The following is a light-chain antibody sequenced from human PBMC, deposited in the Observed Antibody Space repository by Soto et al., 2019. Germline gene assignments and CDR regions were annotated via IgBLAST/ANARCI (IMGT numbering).Light chain of an antibody. J-gene: IGKJ1*01. CDR2: GAS. CDR1: QSVSSN. CDR3: QQYNAWPQT. Sequence: EIVMTQSPATLSVSPGERATLSCRASQSVSSNLAWYQQKPGQAPRLLIYGASTRATGIAAKFSGSGSGTAFTLTISSLQSEDFAVYYCQQYNAWPQTFGQGTKVEIK. V-gene: IGKV3-15*01.